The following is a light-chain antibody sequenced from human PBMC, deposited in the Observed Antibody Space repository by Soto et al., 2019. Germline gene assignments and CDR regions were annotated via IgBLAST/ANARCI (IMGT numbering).Light chain of an antibody. CDR3: QQYQNWPPLT. J-gene: IGKJ4*01. Sequence: EIVMKQSPATLSVFPGERATLSCRASQSVSSNLAGYQHKPGQAPRLLIYGATTRATAIQARFSGSGSGTDFALTISGLQSDDFAVYYCQQYQNWPPLTFGGGTKVEIK. V-gene: IGKV3-15*01. CDR1: QSVSSN. CDR2: GAT.